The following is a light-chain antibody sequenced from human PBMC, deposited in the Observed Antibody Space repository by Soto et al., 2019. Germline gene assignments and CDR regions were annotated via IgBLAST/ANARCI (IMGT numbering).Light chain of an antibody. CDR1: QSVSSS. CDR3: QQYNYWPPWT. Sequence: EIVLTQSPGTLSLSPGERATLSCRASQSVSSSSLAWYQQNPGQAPRLLIFRASTRATGIPARFSATGSGADFTLTISRLQSEDFAVYYCQQYNYWPPWTFGQGTKVDIK. V-gene: IGKV3-15*01. CDR2: RAS. J-gene: IGKJ1*01.